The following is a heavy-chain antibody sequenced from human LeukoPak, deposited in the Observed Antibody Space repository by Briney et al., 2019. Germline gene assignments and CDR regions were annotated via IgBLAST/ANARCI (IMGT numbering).Heavy chain of an antibody. J-gene: IGHJ1*01. Sequence: ASVKVSCKASGYTFTGYYMHWVRQAPGQGLEWMGWINPNSGGTNYAQKFQGWATMTRDTSISTAYMELSRLRSDDTAVYYCARGTSSVPRAVAGTGSYFQHWGQGTLVTVSS. CDR2: INPNSGGT. CDR1: GYTFTGYY. CDR3: ARGTSSVPRAVAGTGSYFQH. V-gene: IGHV1-2*04. D-gene: IGHD6-19*01.